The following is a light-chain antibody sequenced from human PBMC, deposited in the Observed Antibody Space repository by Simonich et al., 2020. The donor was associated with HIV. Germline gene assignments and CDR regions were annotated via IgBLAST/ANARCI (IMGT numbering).Light chain of an antibody. V-gene: IGLV2-14*03. J-gene: IGLJ3*02. CDR2: NVS. CDR3: SSYTSSSSLWV. Sequence: QSALTQPASVSGSPGQSITISCTGTSSDVGGYNSVSWYQQHPVKAPKLMIYNVSNRPSGVSNRFSGSKSGNTASLTISGLQAEDEAHYYCSSYTSSSSLWVFGGGTKLTVL. CDR1: SSDVGGYNS.